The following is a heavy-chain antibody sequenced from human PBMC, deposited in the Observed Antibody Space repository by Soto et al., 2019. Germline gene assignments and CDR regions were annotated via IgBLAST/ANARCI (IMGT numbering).Heavy chain of an antibody. V-gene: IGHV5-51*01. CDR1: GYSFTSNW. CDR2: INPADSDI. Sequence: GESLKISCQGSGYSFTSNWIGWGRQMPGKGLEWMGIINPADSDIKYSPSFQGQVTISADKSIGTAYLQWSSLKASDTAMYYCARHQRDDASRKIDCWGQGTLVTVSS. J-gene: IGHJ4*02. CDR3: ARHQRDDASRKIDC. D-gene: IGHD3-16*01.